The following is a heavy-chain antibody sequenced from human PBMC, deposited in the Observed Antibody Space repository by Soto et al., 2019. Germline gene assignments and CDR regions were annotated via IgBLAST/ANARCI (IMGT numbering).Heavy chain of an antibody. J-gene: IGHJ6*02. CDR1: GGTFSSYA. V-gene: IGHV1-69*13. CDR2: TIPIFGTA. Sequence: ASVKVSCKASGGTFSSYAISWVRQAPGQGLEWMGGTIPIFGTANYAQKFQGRVTITADESTSTAYMELSSLRSEDTAVYYCARARIQLWDGLYYYYGMDVWGQGTTVTVSS. D-gene: IGHD5-18*01. CDR3: ARARIQLWDGLYYYYGMDV.